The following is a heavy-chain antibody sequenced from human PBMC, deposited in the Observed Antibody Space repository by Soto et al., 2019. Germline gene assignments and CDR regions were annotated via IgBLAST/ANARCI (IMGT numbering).Heavy chain of an antibody. J-gene: IGHJ4*02. CDR2: ISFNGINT. CDR3: ARDVSGFEYFDF. CDR1: GFSFSDYA. D-gene: IGHD3-9*01. Sequence: GGSLRLCCAASGFSFSDYAMHWVRQAPGRGPEWLALISFNGINTYYADSVRGRFTISRDNSKNTLFLQMNTLRAEDTAVYYCARDVSGFEYFDFWGQGTLVTVSS. V-gene: IGHV3-30-3*01.